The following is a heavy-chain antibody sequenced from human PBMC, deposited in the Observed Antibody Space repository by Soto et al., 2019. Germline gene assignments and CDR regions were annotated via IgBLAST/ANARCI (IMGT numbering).Heavy chain of an antibody. J-gene: IGHJ6*02. CDR3: LRGQSVIYLDL. D-gene: IGHD2-2*02. CDR1: RYTFTDSY. V-gene: IGHV1-2*02. CDR2: IKPKNGGI. Sequence: SVKVSCKSHRYTFTDSYIHRARQFPGQGLDWVVCIKPKNGGINYPQKFPGSVTMTRDTSVNTCYLDPNRLNFEEWAMYYCLRGQSVIYLDLWGRRTDVTISS.